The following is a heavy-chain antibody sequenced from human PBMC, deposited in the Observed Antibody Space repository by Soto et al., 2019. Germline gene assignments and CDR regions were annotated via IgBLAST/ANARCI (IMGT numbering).Heavy chain of an antibody. V-gene: IGHV4-34*01. CDR3: ARGSVVPAAMGNWFDP. Sequence: PSETLSLTCAVYGGSFSGYYWSWIRQPPGKGLEWIGEINHSGSTNYNPSLKSRVTISVDTSKNQFSLKLSSVTAADTAVYYCARGSVVPAAMGNWFDPWGQGTLVTVSS. J-gene: IGHJ5*02. CDR1: GGSFSGYY. D-gene: IGHD2-2*01. CDR2: INHSGST.